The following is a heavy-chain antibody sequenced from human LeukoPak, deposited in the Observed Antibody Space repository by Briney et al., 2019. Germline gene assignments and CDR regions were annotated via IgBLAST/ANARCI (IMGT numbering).Heavy chain of an antibody. J-gene: IGHJ4*02. CDR3: ARVAGY. V-gene: IGHV3-7*01. CDR2: IKQDGSEK. CDR1: GFSFSECW. Sequence: GGSLRLSCAASGFSFSECWMTWVRQAPGKGLEWVANIKQDGSEKNYVDSVKGRFTVSRDNAKNSLYLQMNSLRAEDTAVYYCARVAGYWGQGTLVTVSS.